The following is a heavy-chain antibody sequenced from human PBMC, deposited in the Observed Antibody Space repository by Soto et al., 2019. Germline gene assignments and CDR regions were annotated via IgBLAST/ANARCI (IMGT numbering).Heavy chain of an antibody. CDR2: MNPNSGNT. CDR3: ARRPGYCSSTSCYRPLDY. D-gene: IGHD2-2*03. CDR1: GYTFTSYD. J-gene: IGHJ4*02. V-gene: IGHV1-8*01. Sequence: ASVKVSCKASGYTFTSYDINWVRQATGQGLEWMGWMNPNSGNTGYAQKFQGRVTMTRNTSISTAYVELSSLRSEDTAVYYCARRPGYCSSTSCYRPLDYWGQGTLVTVSS.